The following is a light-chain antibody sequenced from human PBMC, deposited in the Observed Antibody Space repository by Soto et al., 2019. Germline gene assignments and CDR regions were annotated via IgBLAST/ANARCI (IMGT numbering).Light chain of an antibody. CDR2: GAS. Sequence: EILLTQSPCTLSLSPGERATLSCRASQSVSSNLAWYQQKPGQAPRLLIYGASSRATGIPDRFSGSGSGTDFTLTISRLEPEDFAVYYCQQYGSSPTWTFGQGTKVDIK. V-gene: IGKV3-20*01. J-gene: IGKJ1*01. CDR3: QQYGSSPTWT. CDR1: QSVSSN.